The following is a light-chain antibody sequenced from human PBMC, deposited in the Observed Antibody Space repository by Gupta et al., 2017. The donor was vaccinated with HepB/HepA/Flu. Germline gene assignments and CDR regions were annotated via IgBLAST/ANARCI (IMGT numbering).Light chain of an antibody. V-gene: IGKV3-20*01. CDR1: QSVSSSY. Sequence: EIVLTQSPGTLSLSPGERATLSCRASQSVSSSYLAWYQQKPGRAPRLLIYGASTRATGIPDRFSGSGSGTDFTLTIGRLEPEDFAVYYCQQYGSSPVTFGQGTKVEIK. CDR2: GAS. J-gene: IGKJ1*01. CDR3: QQYGSSPVT.